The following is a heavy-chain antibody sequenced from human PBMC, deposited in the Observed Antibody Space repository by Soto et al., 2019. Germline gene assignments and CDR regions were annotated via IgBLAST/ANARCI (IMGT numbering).Heavy chain of an antibody. J-gene: IGHJ4*02. CDR3: PLGSYCSGCCYHY. Sequence: QVQLVQSGAEVKKPGASVKVSCKASGYTFTGYYMHWVRQAPGQGLEWMGWINPNSGGTNYAPKFQGWVTMTRDTSISPPYMYLTSLTSYDTAVYSFPLGSYCSGCCYHYWCQGPLVTLSS. V-gene: IGHV1-2*04. CDR2: INPNSGGT. CDR1: GYTFTGYY. D-gene: IGHD6-19*01.